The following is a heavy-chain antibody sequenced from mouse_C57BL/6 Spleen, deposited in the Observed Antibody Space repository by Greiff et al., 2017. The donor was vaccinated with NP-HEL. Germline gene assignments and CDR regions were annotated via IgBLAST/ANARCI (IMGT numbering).Heavy chain of an antibody. CDR2: INPRSGYT. V-gene: IGHV1-7*01. J-gene: IGHJ2*01. Sequence: RSGADLENPGAPVKISSKPSGHPFSTYWMPWVKQRPGQGLEWIGYINPRSGYTKYNQKFKDKATLTAEKSSSTAYMQLSSLTYEDSAVYYCARSLIYDGYYFDYWGQGTTLTVSS. D-gene: IGHD2-3*01. CDR3: ARSLIYDGYYFDY. CDR1: GHPFSTYW.